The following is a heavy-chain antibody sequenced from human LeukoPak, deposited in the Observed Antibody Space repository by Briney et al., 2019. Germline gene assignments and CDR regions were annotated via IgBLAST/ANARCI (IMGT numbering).Heavy chain of an antibody. V-gene: IGHV4-59*01. D-gene: IGHD2-2*01. CDR2: IYYSGST. CDR3: ARTGEYQLLTGAFDI. Sequence: SETLSLTCTVSGGSISSYYWSWIRQPPGKGLEWIGYIYYSGSTNYNPSLKSRVTISVDTSKNQFSLKLSSVTAADTAVYYCARTGEYQLLTGAFDIWGQGTMVTVSS. CDR1: GGSISSYY. J-gene: IGHJ3*02.